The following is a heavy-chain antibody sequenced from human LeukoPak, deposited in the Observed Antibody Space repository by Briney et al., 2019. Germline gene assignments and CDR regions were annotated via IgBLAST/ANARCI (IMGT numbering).Heavy chain of an antibody. D-gene: IGHD3-10*01. CDR1: GLTFSDYY. Sequence: GGSLRLSCAASGLTFSDYYMSWIRQAPGKGPEWVSFISTGSSAYTVFADSVKGRFTISRDNAKNSLYLQLDSLRAEDTAVYYCARGTRVPDYWGQGTLVTVSS. J-gene: IGHJ4*02. V-gene: IGHV3-11*05. CDR2: ISTGSSAYT. CDR3: ARGTRVPDY.